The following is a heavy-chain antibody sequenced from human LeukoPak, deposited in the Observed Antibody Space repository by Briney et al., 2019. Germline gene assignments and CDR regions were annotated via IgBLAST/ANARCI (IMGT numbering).Heavy chain of an antibody. V-gene: IGHV4-30-2*01. CDR3: ARGRDGSELDY. Sequence: PSQTLSLTRAVSGGSISSGGYSWSWIRQPPGKGLEWIGYIYHSGSTYYNPSLKSRVTISVDRSKNQFSLKLSSVTAADTAVYYCARGRDGSELDYWGQGTLVTVSS. CDR1: GGSISSGGYS. D-gene: IGHD3-10*01. J-gene: IGHJ4*02. CDR2: IYHSGST.